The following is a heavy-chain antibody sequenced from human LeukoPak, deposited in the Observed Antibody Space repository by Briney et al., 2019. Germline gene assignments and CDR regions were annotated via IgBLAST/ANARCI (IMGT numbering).Heavy chain of an antibody. CDR1: GGSISSGGYY. Sequence: SETLSLTCTVSGGSISSGGYYRSWIRQHPGKGLEWIGYIYYSGSTYYNPSLKSRVTISVDTSKNQFSLKLSSVTAADTAVYYCARALVPAARGNWFDPWGQGTLVTVSS. CDR2: IYYSGST. J-gene: IGHJ5*02. V-gene: IGHV4-31*03. D-gene: IGHD2-2*01. CDR3: ARALVPAARGNWFDP.